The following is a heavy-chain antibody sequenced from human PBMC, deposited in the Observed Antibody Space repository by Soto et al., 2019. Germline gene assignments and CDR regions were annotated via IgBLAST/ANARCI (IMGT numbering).Heavy chain of an antibody. D-gene: IGHD3-22*01. CDR1: GFTFSSYA. V-gene: IGHV3-23*01. CDR3: AKDRDSSGYYQNWFDP. CDR2: ISGSGGST. J-gene: IGHJ5*02. Sequence: LRLSCAASGFTFSSYAMSWVRQAPGKGLEWVSAISGSGGSTYYADSVKGRFTISRDNSKNTLYLQMNSLRAEDTAVYYCAKDRDSSGYYQNWFDPWGQGTLVTVSS.